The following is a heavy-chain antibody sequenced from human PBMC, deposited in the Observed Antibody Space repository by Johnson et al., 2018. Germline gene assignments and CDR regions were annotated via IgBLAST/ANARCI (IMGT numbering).Heavy chain of an antibody. J-gene: IGHJ3*02. V-gene: IGHV1-69*01. CDR2: IIPIFGTA. Sequence: VQLVESGAEVKKPGSSVKVSCKASGGTFSSYAISWVRQAPGQGLEWMGGIIPIFGTANYAQKFQGRVTITADEPTSTAYMELSSLGSEDPAGYYWAGEGRACMGYDPRVPYAFDIWGQGTMVTVSS. CDR1: GGTFSSYA. CDR3: AGEGRACMGYDPRVPYAFDI. D-gene: IGHD5-12*01.